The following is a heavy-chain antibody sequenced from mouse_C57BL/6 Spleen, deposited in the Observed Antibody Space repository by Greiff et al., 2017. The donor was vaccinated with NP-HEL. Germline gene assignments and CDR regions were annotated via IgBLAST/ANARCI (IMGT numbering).Heavy chain of an antibody. J-gene: IGHJ2*01. Sequence: LQESGAELVMPGASVKLSCKASGYTFTSYWMHWVKQRPGQGLEWIGEIDPSDSYTNYNQKFKGKSTLTVDKSSSTAYMQLSSLTSEDSAVYYCARMLLRPYYFDYWGQGTTLTVSS. CDR3: ARMLLRPYYFDY. CDR2: IDPSDSYT. D-gene: IGHD1-2*01. V-gene: IGHV1-69*01. CDR1: GYTFTSYW.